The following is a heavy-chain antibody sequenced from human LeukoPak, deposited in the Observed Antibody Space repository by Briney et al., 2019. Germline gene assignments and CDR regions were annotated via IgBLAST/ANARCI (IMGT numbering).Heavy chain of an antibody. V-gene: IGHV4-4*07. CDR2: IYARGST. CDR3: GRGGTYGSGRNQHTTLDY. D-gene: IGHD3-10*01. Sequence: DPSETLSLTCTVCIGFIMNDYWSWIRQAAGKELEWIGRIYARGSTNYNPSLKSRVTISLDKSKNQFSLNLNSVTAADTAVSSCGRGGTYGSGRNQHTTLDYWGQGTLVTVSS. J-gene: IGHJ4*02. CDR1: IGFIMNDY.